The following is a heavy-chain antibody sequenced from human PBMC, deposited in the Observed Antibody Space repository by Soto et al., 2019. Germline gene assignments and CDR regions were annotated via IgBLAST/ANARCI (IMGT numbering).Heavy chain of an antibody. CDR2: ISAYNGNT. CDR1: GYTFTSYG. D-gene: IGHD5-18*01. V-gene: IGHV1-18*04. CDR3: ARLTYTAMVTYGPDY. Sequence: ASVKVSCKASGYTFTSYGISWVRQAPGQGLEWMGWISAYNGNTNYAQKLQGRVTMTTDTSTSTAYMELRSLRSDDTAVYYCARLTYTAMVTYGPDYWGQGTLVTVPQ. J-gene: IGHJ4*02.